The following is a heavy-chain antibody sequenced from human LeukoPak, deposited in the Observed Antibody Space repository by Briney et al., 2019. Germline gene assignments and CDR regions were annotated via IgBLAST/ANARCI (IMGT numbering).Heavy chain of an antibody. CDR2: INPNSGGT. D-gene: IGHD3-16*01. Sequence: GASVKVSCKASGYTFTDYYIHWVRQAPGQGLEWMGWINPNSGGTNYAQKFQDRVTMTRDTSISTAYMELSSLRSDDTAVYYCARIGGVIYYFDYWGQGTLVTVSS. CDR1: GYTFTDYY. V-gene: IGHV1-2*02. J-gene: IGHJ4*02. CDR3: ARIGGVIYYFDY.